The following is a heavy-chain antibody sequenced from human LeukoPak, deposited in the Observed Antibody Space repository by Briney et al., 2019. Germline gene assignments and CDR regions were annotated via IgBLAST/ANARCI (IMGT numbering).Heavy chain of an antibody. Sequence: PGGSLRLSCAASGFTFSSYGMHWVRQAPGKGLEWVAVIWYDGSNKYYSDSVKGRFTISRDNSKNTLYLQMHSLRAADTDVYSCAKEAYYDSSGYYSWGQGTLVTVSS. CDR1: GFTFSSYG. D-gene: IGHD3-22*01. CDR2: IWYDGSNK. CDR3: AKEAYYDSSGYYS. J-gene: IGHJ4*02. V-gene: IGHV3-33*06.